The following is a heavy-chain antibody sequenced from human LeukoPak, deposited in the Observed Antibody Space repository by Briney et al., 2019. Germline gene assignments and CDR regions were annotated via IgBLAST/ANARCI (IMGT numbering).Heavy chain of an antibody. J-gene: IGHJ4*02. CDR2: IYTSGST. CDR3: AKDVAAADPYYFDY. CDR1: GFTVSSNY. Sequence: GGSLRLSCAASGFTVSSNYISWVRQAPGKGLEWVSLIYTSGSTYYADSVKGRFTISRDNSKNTLYLQMNSLRAEDTAVYYCAKDVAAADPYYFDYWGQGTLVTVSS. D-gene: IGHD6-13*01. V-gene: IGHV3-53*01.